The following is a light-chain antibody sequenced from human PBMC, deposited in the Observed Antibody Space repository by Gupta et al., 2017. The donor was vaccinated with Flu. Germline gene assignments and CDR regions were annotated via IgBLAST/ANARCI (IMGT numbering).Light chain of an antibody. Sequence: RVTISLSGSTSNIGNNDVHWDKQSPGKAPKLLVYYDDLLPSGVSDRFSGSKSGTSAALTISGLQSEDEADYYCATWDDSLNGVVFGGGTRLTVL. CDR2: YDD. CDR3: ATWDDSLNGVV. V-gene: IGLV1-36*01. CDR1: TSNIGNND. J-gene: IGLJ2*01.